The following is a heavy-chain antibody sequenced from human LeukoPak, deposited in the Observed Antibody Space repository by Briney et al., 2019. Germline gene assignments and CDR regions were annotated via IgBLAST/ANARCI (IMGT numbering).Heavy chain of an antibody. J-gene: IGHJ3*02. CDR2: IWYDGSNK. CDR3: ARVGLMATRPFDAFDI. D-gene: IGHD5-24*01. Sequence: GGSLRPSCAASGFTFSSYGMHWVRQAPGKGLEWVAVIWYDGSNKYYADSVKGRFTISRDNSKNTLYLQMNSLRAEDTAVYYCARVGLMATRPFDAFDIWGQGTMVTVSS. CDR1: GFTFSSYG. V-gene: IGHV3-33*01.